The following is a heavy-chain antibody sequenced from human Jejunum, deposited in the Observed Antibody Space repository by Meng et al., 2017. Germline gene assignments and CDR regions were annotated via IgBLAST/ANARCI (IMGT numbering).Heavy chain of an antibody. V-gene: IGHV7-4-1*02. Sequence: ASVKVSCKASGYMFTTYAMNWVRQAPGQGLEWMGWINTKTGNPTYAQGFTGRFVFSLDTSVSTAYLQISSLKAEDTAVYYCARVDTPMVTFDDAFDIWGQGTVVTVSS. CDR2: INTKTGNP. D-gene: IGHD5-18*01. CDR3: ARVDTPMVTFDDAFDI. CDR1: GYMFTTYA. J-gene: IGHJ3*02.